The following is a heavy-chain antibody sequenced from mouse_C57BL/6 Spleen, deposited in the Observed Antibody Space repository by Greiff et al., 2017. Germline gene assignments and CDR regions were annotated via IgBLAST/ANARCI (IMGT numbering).Heavy chain of an antibody. Sequence: QVQLQQPGAELVRPGSSVKLSCKASGYTFTSYWMDWVKQRPGQGLEWIGNIYPSDSETHYNQKFKDKATLTVDKSSSTAYMQLSSLTSEDSAVYYCARRGYYGNSDYWGQCTTLTVSS. J-gene: IGHJ2*01. CDR3: ARRGYYGNSDY. D-gene: IGHD2-1*01. V-gene: IGHV1-61*01. CDR1: GYTFTSYW. CDR2: IYPSDSET.